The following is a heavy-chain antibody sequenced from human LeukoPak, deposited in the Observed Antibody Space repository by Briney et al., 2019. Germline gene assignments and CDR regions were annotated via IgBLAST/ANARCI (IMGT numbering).Heavy chain of an antibody. J-gene: IGHJ4*02. D-gene: IGHD5-12*01. Sequence: GGSLRLSCGASGFTFSSYAMSWVRQAPGKGLEWVSGISGGGGTTYYADSVQGRFTISRDNSKKTLFLQMSSLRAEDTAVYYCAKGDVVTAIFPLDYWGQGTLVIVSS. CDR1: GFTFSSYA. CDR3: AKGDVVTAIFPLDY. V-gene: IGHV3-23*01. CDR2: ISGGGGTT.